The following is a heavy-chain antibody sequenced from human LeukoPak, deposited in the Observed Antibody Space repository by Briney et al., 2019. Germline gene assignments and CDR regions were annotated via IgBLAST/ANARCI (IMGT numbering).Heavy chain of an antibody. CDR1: GFTVSDNY. Sequence: GGSLRLSCAASGFTVSDNYMSWVRQAPGKGLEWVSVIYSGGSTYYADSVKGRFTISRDNSKSTPYLQMNSLRAEDTAVYYCARALSSRGWYYFDYWGQGTLVTVSS. V-gene: IGHV3-53*01. D-gene: IGHD6-13*01. CDR2: IYSGGST. CDR3: ARALSSRGWYYFDY. J-gene: IGHJ4*02.